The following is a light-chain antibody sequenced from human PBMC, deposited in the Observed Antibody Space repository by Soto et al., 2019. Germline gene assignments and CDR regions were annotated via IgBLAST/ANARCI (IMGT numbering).Light chain of an antibody. V-gene: IGLV1-40*01. Sequence: QAVRTQPPSVSGAPGQMVTISCTGSSSNIGTNSVHWYQHLPGAAPKVLIYANNNRPSGVPDRFSVSKSGTSASLAITGLQAEDEADYYCQSYDSNLNGLYVFGTGTKLTVL. CDR2: ANN. CDR3: QSYDSNLNGLYV. J-gene: IGLJ1*01. CDR1: SSNIGTNS.